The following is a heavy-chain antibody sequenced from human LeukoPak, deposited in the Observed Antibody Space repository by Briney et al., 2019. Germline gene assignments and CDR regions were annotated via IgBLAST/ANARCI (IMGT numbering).Heavy chain of an antibody. V-gene: IGHV1-2*02. Sequence: ASVKVSCKASGYTFTGYYMHWVRQAPGQGLEWMGWINPNSGGTNYAQKFQGRVTMTRDTSISTAYMELSRLRSDDTAVYYCARDRGSSGWYGGDYWGQGTLVTVSS. D-gene: IGHD6-19*01. CDR3: ARDRGSSGWYGGDY. CDR1: GYTFTGYY. J-gene: IGHJ4*02. CDR2: INPNSGGT.